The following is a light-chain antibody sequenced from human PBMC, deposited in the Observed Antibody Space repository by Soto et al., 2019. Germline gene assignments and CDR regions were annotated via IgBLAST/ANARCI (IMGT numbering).Light chain of an antibody. J-gene: IGKJ3*01. Sequence: DIQMTQSPSSLSASVGDRVTITCQASQDISNYLNWYQQKPGKAPKLLIYAASNLESGVPSRFSGSGSGTDFTFPISSLQPGDIATYYCQQYDNLPFTFGPGTKVDIK. CDR3: QQYDNLPFT. CDR2: AAS. V-gene: IGKV1-33*01. CDR1: QDISNY.